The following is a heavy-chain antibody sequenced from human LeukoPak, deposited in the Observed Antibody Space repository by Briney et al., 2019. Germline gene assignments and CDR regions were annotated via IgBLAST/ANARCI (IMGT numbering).Heavy chain of an antibody. CDR1: GFTFSGSA. CDR2: IRSKANSYAT. D-gene: IGHD6-19*01. CDR3: TRLVAGRDYFDY. V-gene: IGHV3-73*01. Sequence: PGGSLRLSCAASGFTFSGSAMHWVRQASGKGLGWVGRIRSKANSYATAYAASVKGRFTISRDDSKNTAYLQMNSLKTEDTAVYYCTRLVAGRDYFDYWGQGTLVTVSS. J-gene: IGHJ4*02.